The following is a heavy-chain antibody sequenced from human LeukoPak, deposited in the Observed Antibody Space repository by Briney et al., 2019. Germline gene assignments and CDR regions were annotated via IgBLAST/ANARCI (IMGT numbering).Heavy chain of an antibody. Sequence: GGSLRLSCAASGFTFSSYAMSWVRQAPGKGLEWVSAISGSGGSTYYADSVKGRFTISRDNSKNTLYLQMNSLRAEDTAVYYCAKSGGVRGFGAAAGTGVRNYYYGMDVWSQGTTVTVSS. CDR3: AKSGGVRGFGAAAGTGVRNYYYGMDV. J-gene: IGHJ6*02. D-gene: IGHD6-13*01. CDR2: ISGSGGST. CDR1: GFTFSSYA. V-gene: IGHV3-23*01.